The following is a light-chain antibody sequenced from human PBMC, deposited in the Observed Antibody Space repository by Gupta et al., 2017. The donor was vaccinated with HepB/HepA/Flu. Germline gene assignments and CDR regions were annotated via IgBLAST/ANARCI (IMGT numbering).Light chain of an antibody. V-gene: IGLV1-51*01. CDR2: DND. Sequence: QSVLTQPPSVSAAPGQNVTIPCSGSSSNIGNNYVSWYQQLPGSAPELLIYDNDKRPSGIPDRFSGSKSGTSATLGITGLQTGDEADYHCGTWDNSLTTVLFGGGTLLTVL. CDR3: GTWDNSLTTVL. CDR1: SSNIGNNY. J-gene: IGLJ2*01.